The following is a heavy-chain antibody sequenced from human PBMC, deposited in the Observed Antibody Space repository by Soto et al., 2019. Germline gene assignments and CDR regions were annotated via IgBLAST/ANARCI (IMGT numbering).Heavy chain of an antibody. CDR3: ARVFIVVVVAATTWFDP. V-gene: IGHV1-18*01. CDR2: ISAYNGNT. J-gene: IGHJ5*02. D-gene: IGHD2-15*01. Sequence: QVQLVQSGAEVKKPGASVKVSCKASGYTFTSYGISWVRQAPGQGLEWMGWISAYNGNTNYAQKLQGRVTMTTDTSTSTAYMELRSLRSDDTAVYYCARVFIVVVVAATTWFDPWGQGTLVTVSS. CDR1: GYTFTSYG.